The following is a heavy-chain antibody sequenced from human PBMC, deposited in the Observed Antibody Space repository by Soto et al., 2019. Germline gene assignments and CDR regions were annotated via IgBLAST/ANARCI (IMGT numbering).Heavy chain of an antibody. CDR2: IIPMFATG. Sequence: VQLVQSGAEVKKPGSSVKVSCKASGGTFSSYAISWVRQAPGQGLEWMGGIIPMFATGNYAQKFQGRATITAAESRTTAYMELSSRRSEDTAVYYCARVLEAATFPRWFDPWGQGTLVTVSS. D-gene: IGHD6-13*01. CDR1: GGTFSSYA. V-gene: IGHV1-69*01. J-gene: IGHJ5*02. CDR3: ARVLEAATFPRWFDP.